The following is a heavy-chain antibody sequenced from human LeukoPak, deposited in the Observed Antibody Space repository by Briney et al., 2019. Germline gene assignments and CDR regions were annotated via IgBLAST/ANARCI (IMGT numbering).Heavy chain of an antibody. V-gene: IGHV1-69*13. Sequence: VASVKVSCKASGYTFTSYAISWVRQAPGQGLEWMGGIIPIFGTANYAQKFQGRVTITADESTSTAYMELSSLRSEDTAVYYCAVVVGATTYYFDYWGQGTLVTVPS. CDR1: GYTFTSYA. D-gene: IGHD1-26*01. J-gene: IGHJ4*02. CDR2: IIPIFGTA. CDR3: AVVVGATTYYFDY.